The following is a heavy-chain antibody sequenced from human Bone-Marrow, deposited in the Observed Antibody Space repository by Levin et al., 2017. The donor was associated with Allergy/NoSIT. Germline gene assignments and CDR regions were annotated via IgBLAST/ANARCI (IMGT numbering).Heavy chain of an antibody. CDR1: GGTISSVDYY. CDR3: ARQFCGGDCYTVQH. D-gene: IGHD2-21*02. Sequence: LRLSCTVSGGTISSVDYYWTWIRQYPGKGLEWIGYISHRGITNYNPSLRSRLTMSVDTSQNQFSLRLTSVTAADTAVYYCARQFCGGDCYTVQHWGQGTLVTVSS. J-gene: IGHJ1*01. V-gene: IGHV4-31*03. CDR2: ISHRGIT.